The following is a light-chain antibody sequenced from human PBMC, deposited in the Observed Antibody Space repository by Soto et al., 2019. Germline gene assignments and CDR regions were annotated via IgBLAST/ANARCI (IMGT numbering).Light chain of an antibody. CDR3: QSYESSLINYV. Sequence: QSALTQPPSVSGAPGQRVTISCTGSSSNVGADFDVHWYQQLPGTAPKLLIYGNSDRPSGVPDRFSGSKSGTSASLAITGLQAEDEADYYCQSYESSLINYVFGTGTKVTVL. V-gene: IGLV1-40*01. CDR2: GNS. CDR1: SSNVGADFD. J-gene: IGLJ1*01.